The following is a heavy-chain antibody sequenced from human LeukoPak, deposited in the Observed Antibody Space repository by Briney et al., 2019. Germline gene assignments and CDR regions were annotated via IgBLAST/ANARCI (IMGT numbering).Heavy chain of an antibody. CDR3: AREVVVDYYYYYMDV. CDR1: GGSISSYY. V-gene: IGHV4-4*07. J-gene: IGHJ6*03. D-gene: IGHD3-22*01. Sequence: SETLSLTCTVSGGSISSYYWSWIRQPAGKGLEWIGRIYTSGSTNSNPSLKSRVTMSVDTSKKQFSLKMSSVNAADTAVYYCAREVVVDYYYYYMDVWGKGTTVPVSS. CDR2: IYTSGST.